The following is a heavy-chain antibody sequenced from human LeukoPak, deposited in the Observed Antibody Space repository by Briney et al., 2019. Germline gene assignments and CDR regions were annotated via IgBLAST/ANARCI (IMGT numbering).Heavy chain of an antibody. D-gene: IGHD3-16*02. V-gene: IGHV3-9*01. J-gene: IGHJ4*02. CDR3: ARDEGFIRFDY. CDR2: ISWNSGSI. CDR1: GFTFDDYA. Sequence: PGGSLRLSCAASGFTFDDYAMHWVRQAPGKGLEWVSGISWNSGSIGYADSVKGRFTISRDNAKNSLYLQMNSLRAEDTAVYYCARDEGFIRFDYWGQGTLVTVSS.